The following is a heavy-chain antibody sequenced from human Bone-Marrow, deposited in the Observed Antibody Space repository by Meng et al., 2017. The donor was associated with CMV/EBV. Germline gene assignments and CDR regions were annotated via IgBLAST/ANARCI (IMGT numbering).Heavy chain of an antibody. CDR3: ARDATGSGYDYYGMDV. J-gene: IGHJ6*02. D-gene: IGHD3-16*01. CDR1: GFTFDDYG. V-gene: IGHV3-20*01. CDR2: IIWNGGST. Sequence: GESLKISCDASGFTFDDYGMSWVRQAPGKGLEWVSGIIWNGGSTGYADSVKGRFTISRDNAKNSLYLQMNSLRAEDTALYHCARDATGSGYDYYGMDVWGQGTTVTVSS.